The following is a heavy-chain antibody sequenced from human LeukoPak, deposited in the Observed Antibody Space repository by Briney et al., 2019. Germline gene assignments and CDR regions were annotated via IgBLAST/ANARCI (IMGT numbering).Heavy chain of an antibody. CDR3: AREGRGSGVWYYDL. V-gene: IGHV3-64*02. CDR1: GFTFSSYS. CDR2: IGGGGVTT. D-gene: IGHD1-26*01. Sequence: GGSLRLSCAASGFTFSSYSMHWVRQAPGKGPEFVSVIGGGGVTTFYAASVKGRFTISRDKSKNHLYLEMGSLRAEDMAVYYCAREGRGSGVWYYDLWGRGTLVTVSS. J-gene: IGHJ2*01.